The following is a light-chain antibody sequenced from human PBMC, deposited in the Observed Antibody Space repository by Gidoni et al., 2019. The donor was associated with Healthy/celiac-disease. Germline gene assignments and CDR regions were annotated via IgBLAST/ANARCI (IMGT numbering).Light chain of an antibody. CDR2: DVS. CDR1: SSVVGGYNY. V-gene: IGLV2-11*01. Sequence: QSALTQPRPVSWSPGQSVTISSTGTSSVVGGYNYVSWYQQHPGKAFKLMIYDVSTRPSGVPDRFSGSKSGNTASLTISGLQAEDEADYYCCSYAGSYSWVFGGGTKLTVL. J-gene: IGLJ3*02. CDR3: CSYAGSYSWV.